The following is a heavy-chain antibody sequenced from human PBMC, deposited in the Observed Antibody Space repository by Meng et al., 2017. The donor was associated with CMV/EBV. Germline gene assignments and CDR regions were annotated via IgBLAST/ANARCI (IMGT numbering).Heavy chain of an antibody. CDR1: GFTFSDYY. D-gene: IGHD1-26*01. V-gene: IGHV3-30-3*01. CDR2: ISNDGSNK. Sequence: GGSLRLSCAASGFTFSDYYMSWIRQAPGKGLEWVAVISNDGSNKYYADSVKGRFTISRDNSRNTLYLQMNSLRAEDTAVYYCASGDLGARYYYYGMDVWGQGTTVTVSS. CDR3: ASGDLGARYYYYGMDV. J-gene: IGHJ6*02.